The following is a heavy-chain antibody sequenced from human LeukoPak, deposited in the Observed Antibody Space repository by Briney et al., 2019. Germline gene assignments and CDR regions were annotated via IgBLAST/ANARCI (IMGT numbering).Heavy chain of an antibody. Sequence: GGSLRLSCAASGFTFSSYAMSWVRQAPGKGLEWVSAISGSGGSTYYADSVKGRCTISRDNYKNTLYLQMNSLRAEDTAVYYCARGPYYYDSRRPSSGGNWGQGTLVPVSS. CDR3: ARGPYYYDSRRPSSGGN. CDR1: GFTFSSYA. V-gene: IGHV3-23*01. J-gene: IGHJ4*02. D-gene: IGHD3-22*01. CDR2: ISGSGGST.